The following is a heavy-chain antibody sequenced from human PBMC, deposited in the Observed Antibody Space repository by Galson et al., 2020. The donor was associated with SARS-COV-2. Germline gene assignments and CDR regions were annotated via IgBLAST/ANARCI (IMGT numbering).Heavy chain of an antibody. J-gene: IGHJ6*02. D-gene: IGHD3-10*01. Sequence: GESLKISCAASGFTFSSYAMHWVRQAPGKGLEWVAVISYDGSNKYYADSVKGRFTISKDNSKNTLYLQMNSLRAEDTAVYYCARSLLLWFGGYGSDVWCQGTTFTDSS. CDR3: ARSLLLWFGGYGSDV. V-gene: IGHV3-30-3*01. CDR2: ISYDGSNK. CDR1: GFTFSSYA.